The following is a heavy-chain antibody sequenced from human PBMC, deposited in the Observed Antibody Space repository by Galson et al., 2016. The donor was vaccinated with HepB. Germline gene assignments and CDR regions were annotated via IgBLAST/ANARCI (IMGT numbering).Heavy chain of an antibody. CDR1: GFTSSSSA. V-gene: IGHV3-23*01. CDR2: ISGSGGRA. Sequence: SLRLSCAASGFTSSSSAMTWVRQAPGKGLEWVSTISGSGGRAYYADSVKGRFTISRDNSKKTLYLQMNSLRTEDTAVYYCAKNRYFDILNGYSQIDYWGRGTLVTVSS. J-gene: IGHJ4*02. CDR3: AKNRYFDILNGYSQIDY. D-gene: IGHD3-9*01.